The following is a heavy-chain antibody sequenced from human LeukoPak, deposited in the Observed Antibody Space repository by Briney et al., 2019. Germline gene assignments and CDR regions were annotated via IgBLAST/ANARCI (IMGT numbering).Heavy chain of an antibody. Sequence: ASVKVSCKASGYTFTSYAMNWVRQAPGQGLEWMGWINTNTGNPTYAQGFTGRFVFSLGTSVSTAYLQISSLKAEDTAVYYCARAFENPVDTAMAFDYWGQGTLVTVSS. V-gene: IGHV7-4-1*02. CDR2: INTNTGNP. D-gene: IGHD5-18*01. J-gene: IGHJ4*02. CDR1: GYTFTSYA. CDR3: ARAFENPVDTAMAFDY.